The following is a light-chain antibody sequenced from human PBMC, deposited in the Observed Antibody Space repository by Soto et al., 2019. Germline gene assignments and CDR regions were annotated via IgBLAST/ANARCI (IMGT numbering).Light chain of an antibody. J-gene: IGKJ1*01. Sequence: EIVVTQSPATLSVSPGERVTLSCRASQSVSSSLAWYQQRPGQAPRLLIYDTSTRAAGIAARFGGSGSGTEFTLTISSLQSEDSAVYYCQQYVHWPPGAFGQGTKVDIK. CDR2: DTS. CDR1: QSVSSS. CDR3: QQYVHWPPGA. V-gene: IGKV3-15*01.